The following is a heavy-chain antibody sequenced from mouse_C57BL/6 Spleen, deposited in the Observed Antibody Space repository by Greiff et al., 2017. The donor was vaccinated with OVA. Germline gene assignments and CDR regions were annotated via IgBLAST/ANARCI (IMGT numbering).Heavy chain of an antibody. D-gene: IGHD1-1*01. Sequence: EVMLVESGGDLVKPGGSLKLSCAASGFTFSSYGMSWVRQTPDKRLEWVATISSGGSYTYYPDSVKGRFTISRDNAKNTLYLQMSSLKSEDTAMYYCARQLLDWGQGTTLTVSS. V-gene: IGHV5-6*01. CDR2: ISSGGSYT. CDR1: GFTFSSYG. CDR3: ARQLLD. J-gene: IGHJ2*01.